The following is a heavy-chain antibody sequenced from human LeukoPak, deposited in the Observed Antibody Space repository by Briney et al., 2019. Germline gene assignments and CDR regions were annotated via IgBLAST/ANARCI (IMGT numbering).Heavy chain of an antibody. CDR3: ARVPRGGDRFDP. CDR1: GFTFSSYA. D-gene: IGHD2-21*02. J-gene: IGHJ5*02. CDR2: ISGSGGNT. V-gene: IGHV3-23*01. Sequence: GGSLRLSCAASGFTFSSYAMSWVRQAPGKGLEWVSTISGSGGNTYYADSVKGRFTISRDDSENTLYLQMNSLRSEDTAVYYCARVPRGGDRFDPWGQGALVTVSS.